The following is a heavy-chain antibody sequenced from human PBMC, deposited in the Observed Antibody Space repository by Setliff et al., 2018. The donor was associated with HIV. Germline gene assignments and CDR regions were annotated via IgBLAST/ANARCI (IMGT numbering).Heavy chain of an antibody. Sequence: LSETLSLTCTVSGGSISSSSYYWGWIRQPPGKGLEWVGYIHYSGSTKYNSSLKRRVTMSIDTSKNQFSLKLSSATAADTAIYYCARVDRVESAFDIWGQGAMVTVSS. CDR1: GGSISSSSYY. D-gene: IGHD2-15*01. J-gene: IGHJ3*02. V-gene: IGHV4-61*05. CDR3: ARVDRVESAFDI. CDR2: IHYSGST.